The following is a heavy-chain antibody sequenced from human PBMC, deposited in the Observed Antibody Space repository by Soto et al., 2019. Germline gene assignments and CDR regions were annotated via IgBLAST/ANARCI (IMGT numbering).Heavy chain of an antibody. Sequence: QVPLVQSGAEVKKPGSSVTVSCKASGGTFSSYAIHWVRQAPGQGLEWMGGIIPMYGPAKYAQRFQGRVTITADESTTTVYMELTSLTSQDTDVYYCARVNSMVRGVIDNGFDPWGHGTLVTVSS. CDR1: GGTFSSYA. D-gene: IGHD3-10*01. CDR3: ARVNSMVRGVIDNGFDP. CDR2: IIPMYGPA. V-gene: IGHV1-69*01. J-gene: IGHJ5*02.